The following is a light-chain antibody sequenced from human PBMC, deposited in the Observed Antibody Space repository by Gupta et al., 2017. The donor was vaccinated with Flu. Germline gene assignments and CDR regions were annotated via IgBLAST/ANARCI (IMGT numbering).Light chain of an antibody. CDR1: QSVSSY. Sequence: RATLSLSPGERATLSCRASQSVSSYLAWYQQKPGQAPRLLIYDASNRATGIPARFSGSGSGTDFTLTISSLEPEDFAVYYCQQRSIWPVTFGQGTRLEIK. J-gene: IGKJ5*01. CDR3: QQRSIWPVT. V-gene: IGKV3-11*01. CDR2: DAS.